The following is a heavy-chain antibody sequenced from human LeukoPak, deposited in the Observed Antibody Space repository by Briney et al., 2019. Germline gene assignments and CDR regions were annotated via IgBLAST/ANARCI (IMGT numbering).Heavy chain of an antibody. CDR2: ISGSGGST. CDR3: TTDGFGGEVATDDN. Sequence: GGSLRLSCAASGFTFSSYAMSWVRQAPGKGLEWVSAISGSGGSTFYADSVKGRFTISRDNSKNTLYLQMNSLRAEDTAVYYCTTDGFGGEVATDDNLGQGALVSVSS. J-gene: IGHJ4*02. D-gene: IGHD3-10*01. V-gene: IGHV3-23*01. CDR1: GFTFSSYA.